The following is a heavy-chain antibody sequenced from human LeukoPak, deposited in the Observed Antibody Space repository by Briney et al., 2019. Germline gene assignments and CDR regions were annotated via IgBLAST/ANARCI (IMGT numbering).Heavy chain of an antibody. CDR2: ISGSGGST. CDR1: GFTFSSYA. J-gene: IGHJ4*02. D-gene: IGHD1-26*01. Sequence: GGSLRLSCAASGFTFSSYAMTWVRQAPGKGLEWVSGISGSGGSTYYADPVKGRFTISRDNSKNTLFLQMNSLRAEDTAVYYCARPLHIVGTTSYSDYWGQGTLVTVSS. CDR3: ARPLHIVGTTSYSDY. V-gene: IGHV3-23*01.